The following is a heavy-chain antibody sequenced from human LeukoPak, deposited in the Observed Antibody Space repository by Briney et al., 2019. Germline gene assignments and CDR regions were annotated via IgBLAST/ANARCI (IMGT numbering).Heavy chain of an antibody. D-gene: IGHD1-14*01. Sequence: GASVKVSCKASGYTFTAHGFTWVRQAPGQGLEWMGWISTYSDNANYAQNLQGRVTMTTDTSTTTAYMELRSLRSDDTAVYYCARTTAWARTKFDYWGQGTLVTVSS. V-gene: IGHV1-18*01. CDR1: GYTFTAHG. CDR2: ISTYSDNA. CDR3: ARTTAWARTKFDY. J-gene: IGHJ4*02.